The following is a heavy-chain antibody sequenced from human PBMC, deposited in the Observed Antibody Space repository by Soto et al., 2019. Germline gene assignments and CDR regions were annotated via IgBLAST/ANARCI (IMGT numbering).Heavy chain of an antibody. J-gene: IGHJ3*02. CDR1: GYAFTRYD. CDR3: AREVNADAFDI. V-gene: IGHV1-8*01. Sequence: QVQLVQSGAEVKKPGASVKVSCKASGYAFTRYDINWVRQATGQGLEWMGWMNPNSGNTGYAQKFQGRVTMTRDSSISTAYMEVSSLRFEDTAVYYCAREVNADAFDIWGQGTMVTVSS. CDR2: MNPNSGNT. D-gene: IGHD3-10*01.